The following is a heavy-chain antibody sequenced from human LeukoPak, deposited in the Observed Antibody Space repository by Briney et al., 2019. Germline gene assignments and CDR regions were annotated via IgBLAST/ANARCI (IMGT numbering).Heavy chain of an antibody. D-gene: IGHD3-22*01. J-gene: IGHJ4*02. CDR3: ARHLSDPTLLPVSLC. CDR1: GFTFSDHA. V-gene: IGHV3-23*01. Sequence: GGSLRLSCAASGFTFSDHAMAWVRQAPGKGLKWVATITGNGDSKFYADSVKGRFIISRDNSKNTLNLEMSSLRVEDTAVYFCARHLSDPTLLPVSLCWGQGTLLTVS. CDR2: ITGNGDSK.